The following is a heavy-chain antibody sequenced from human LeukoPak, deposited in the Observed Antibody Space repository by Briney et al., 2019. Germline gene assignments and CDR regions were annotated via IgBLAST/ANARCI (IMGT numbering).Heavy chain of an antibody. CDR1: GFTFSSYS. D-gene: IGHD3-3*02. V-gene: IGHV3-48*04. CDR2: ISSSGSTI. J-gene: IGHJ4*02. Sequence: GGSLRLSCAASGFTFSSYSMNWVRQAPGKGLEWVSYISSSGSTIYYADSVKGRFTISRDNAKNSLYLQMNSLRAEDTAVYYCARGSPRYFNSAFYYWGQGTLVTVSS. CDR3: ARGSPRYFNSAFYY.